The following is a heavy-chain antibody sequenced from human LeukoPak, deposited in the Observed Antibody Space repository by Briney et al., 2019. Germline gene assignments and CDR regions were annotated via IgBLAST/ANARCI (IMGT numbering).Heavy chain of an antibody. D-gene: IGHD2-8*01. CDR1: GFTFSSYS. Sequence: GGSLRLSCAASGFTFSSYSMNWVRQAPGKGLEWVAVIWYDGSNKYYADSVKGRFTISRDNSKNTLYLQMNSLRADDTAVYYCARDRVTKQAPPGYWGQGTLVTVSS. V-gene: IGHV3-33*08. CDR3: ARDRVTKQAPPGY. CDR2: IWYDGSNK. J-gene: IGHJ4*02.